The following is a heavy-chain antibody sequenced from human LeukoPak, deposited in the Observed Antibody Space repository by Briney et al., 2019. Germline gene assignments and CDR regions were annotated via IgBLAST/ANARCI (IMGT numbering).Heavy chain of an antibody. V-gene: IGHV1-46*01. J-gene: IGHJ3*02. D-gene: IGHD3-3*01. CDR3: ARGRLLRFLEWLLTPAFDI. CDR1: GYTFTSYY. Sequence: ASVKVSCKASGYTFTSYYMHWVRQAPGQGREWMGIINPSGGSTSYAQKFQGRVTMTRDTSTSTVYMELSSLRSEDTAVYYCARGRLLRFLEWLLTPAFDIWGQGTMVTVSS. CDR2: INPSGGST.